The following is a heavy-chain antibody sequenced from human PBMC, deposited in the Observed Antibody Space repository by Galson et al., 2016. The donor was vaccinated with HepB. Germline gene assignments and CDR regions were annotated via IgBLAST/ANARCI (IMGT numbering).Heavy chain of an antibody. CDR2: IKQDESEK. Sequence: SLRLSCAASGFTFSNYWMSWVRQAPGKGLEWVANIKQDESEKYYGDSVKGRFTISRDNAKNSLYLQMKSLRAEDTAIYFCARDSGRFYDDYWGQGILVTVSS. J-gene: IGHJ4*02. V-gene: IGHV3-7*01. CDR3: ARDSGRFYDDY. CDR1: GFTFSNYW. D-gene: IGHD1-26*01.